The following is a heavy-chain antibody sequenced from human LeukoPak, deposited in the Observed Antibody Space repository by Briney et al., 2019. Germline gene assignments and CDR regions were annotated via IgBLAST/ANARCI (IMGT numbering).Heavy chain of an antibody. CDR3: ARAEAYYDFWSGYI. Sequence: ASVKVSCKASGYTFTSYGISWVRQAPGQGLEWMGWISAYNGNTNYAQKLQGRVTMTTDTSTSTAYMELRSLRSDDTAVYYCARAEAYYDFWSGYIWGQGTLVTVSS. D-gene: IGHD3-3*01. J-gene: IGHJ4*02. CDR1: GYTFTSYG. CDR2: ISAYNGNT. V-gene: IGHV1-18*01.